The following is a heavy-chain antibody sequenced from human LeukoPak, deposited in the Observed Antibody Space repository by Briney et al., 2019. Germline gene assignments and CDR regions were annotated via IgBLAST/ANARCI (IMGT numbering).Heavy chain of an antibody. V-gene: IGHV3-33*01. CDR3: ARQIAYYYDSSGYYTTDY. J-gene: IGHJ4*02. D-gene: IGHD3-22*01. Sequence: GGSLRLSCAASGFTFSSYGMHWVRQAPGKGLEWVAIIYYDGSDKYYADSVKGRFTISRDNSKDTLYLQMNSLRAEATAVYYCARQIAYYYDSSGYYTTDYWGQGTLVTVSS. CDR2: IYYDGSDK. CDR1: GFTFSSYG.